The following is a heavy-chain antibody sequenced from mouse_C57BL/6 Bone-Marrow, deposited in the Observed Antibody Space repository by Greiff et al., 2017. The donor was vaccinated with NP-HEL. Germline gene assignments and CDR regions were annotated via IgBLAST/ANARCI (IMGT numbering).Heavy chain of an antibody. CDR3: ASFYYDYPYFDY. Sequence: EVHLVESGGDLVKPGGSLKLSCAASGFTFSSYGMSWVRQTPDKRLEWVATISSGGSYTYYLDSVKGRFTISRDNAKNTLYLQMSSLKSEDTAMYYCASFYYDYPYFDYWGQGTTLTVSS. V-gene: IGHV5-6*01. CDR2: ISSGGSYT. J-gene: IGHJ2*01. CDR1: GFTFSSYG. D-gene: IGHD2-4*01.